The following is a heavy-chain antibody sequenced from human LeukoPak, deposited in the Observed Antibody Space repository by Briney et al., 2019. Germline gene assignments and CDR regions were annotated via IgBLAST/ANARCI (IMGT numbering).Heavy chain of an antibody. CDR3: ARISGMVRGEDFDY. CDR2: MNPNSGNT. V-gene: IGHV1-8*01. D-gene: IGHD3-10*01. CDR1: GYTFTSYD. Sequence: ASVKVSCKASGYTFTSYDINWVRQATGQGLEWMGWMNPNSGNTGYAQKFQGRVTMTRNTSISTAYMELSSLRSEDTAVYYCARISGMVRGEDFDYWGQGTLVTVSP. J-gene: IGHJ4*02.